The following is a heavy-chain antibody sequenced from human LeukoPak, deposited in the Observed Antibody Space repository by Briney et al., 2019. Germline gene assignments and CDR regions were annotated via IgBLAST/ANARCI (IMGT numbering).Heavy chain of an antibody. CDR3: ARGVPFGEKGIGV. J-gene: IGHJ6*04. CDR1: GFTFSSYD. D-gene: IGHD3-10*01. Sequence: PGGSLRLSRAASGFTFSSYDMYWVRQSTGEGLEWVSAINIAGDTYYAASVKGRFTISRENAKNSLSLQMNSLRAGDTAVYYCARGVPFGEKGIGVWGKGTTVTVSS. V-gene: IGHV3-13*01. CDR2: INIAGDT.